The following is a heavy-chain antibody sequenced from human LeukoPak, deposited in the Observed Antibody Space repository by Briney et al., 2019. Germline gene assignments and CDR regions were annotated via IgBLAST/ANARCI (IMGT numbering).Heavy chain of an antibody. CDR1: GFSFSSYT. CDR3: ATLASANYRPDY. V-gene: IGHV3-48*04. J-gene: IGHJ4*02. D-gene: IGHD1-7*01. Sequence: PGGSLRLSCAASGFSFSSYTMNWVRQAPGKGLEWVSDISSTGSTIYYADSVKGRFTISRDNAKNSLYLQMNSLRAEDTAVYYCATLASANYRPDYWGQGTLVTVSS. CDR2: ISSTGSTI.